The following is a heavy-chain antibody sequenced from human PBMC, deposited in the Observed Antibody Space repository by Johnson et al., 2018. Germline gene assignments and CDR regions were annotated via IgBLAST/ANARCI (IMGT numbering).Heavy chain of an antibody. CDR2: ISYDGSNK. D-gene: IGHD3-10*01. CDR1: GFTFSSYG. J-gene: IGHJ6*03. V-gene: IGHV3-30*03. Sequence: QVQLQESGGGVVQPGRSLRLSCAASGFTFSSYGMHWVRQAPGKGLEWVAVISYDGSNKYYADSVKGRFTISRDNSKNTRYLQMNSLRAEDTAVYYWASKGMVRGVDYMDVWGKGTTVTVSS. CDR3: ASKGMVRGVDYMDV.